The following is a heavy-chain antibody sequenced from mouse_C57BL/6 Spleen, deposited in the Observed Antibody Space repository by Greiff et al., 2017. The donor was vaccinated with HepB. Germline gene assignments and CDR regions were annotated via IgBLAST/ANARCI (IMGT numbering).Heavy chain of an antibody. D-gene: IGHD2-1*01. CDR3: ARELQYAMDY. CDR2: INPNNGGT. CDR1: GYTFTDYY. J-gene: IGHJ4*01. Sequence: EVQLQQSGPELVKPGASVKISCKASGYTFTDYYMNWVKPSHGKSLEWIGDINPNNGGTSYNQKFKGKATLTVDKSSSTAYLELRSRTSEDSAVYYCARELQYAMDYWGQGTSVTVSA. V-gene: IGHV1-26*01.